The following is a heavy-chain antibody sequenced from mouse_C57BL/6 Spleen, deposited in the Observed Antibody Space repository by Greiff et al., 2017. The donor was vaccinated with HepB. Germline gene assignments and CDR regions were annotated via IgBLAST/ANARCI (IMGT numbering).Heavy chain of an antibody. CDR3: AKRWLDAMDY. V-gene: IGHV2-4*01. CDR2: IWSGGST. Sequence: VKLKESGPGLVQPSQSLSITCTVSGFSLTSYGVHWVRQPPGKGLEWLGVIWSGGSTDYNAAFISRLSISKDNSKSQVFFKMNSLQADDTAIYYCAKRWLDAMDYWGQGTSVTVSS. J-gene: IGHJ4*01. CDR1: GFSLTSYG. D-gene: IGHD2-3*01.